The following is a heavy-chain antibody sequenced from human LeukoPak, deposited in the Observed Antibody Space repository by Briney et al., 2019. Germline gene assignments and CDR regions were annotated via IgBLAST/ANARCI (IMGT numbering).Heavy chain of an antibody. CDR1: GGTFSSYA. V-gene: IGHV1-69*13. D-gene: IGHD3-22*01. CDR3: ARTLTYYYDSSGYYGEYYFDY. J-gene: IGHJ4*02. CDR2: IIPIFGTA. Sequence: SVKVSCKASGGTFSSYAVGWVRQAPGQGLEWMGGIIPIFGTANYAQKFQGRVTITADESTSTAYMELSSLRSEDTAVYYCARTLTYYYDSSGYYGEYYFDYWGQGTLVTVSS.